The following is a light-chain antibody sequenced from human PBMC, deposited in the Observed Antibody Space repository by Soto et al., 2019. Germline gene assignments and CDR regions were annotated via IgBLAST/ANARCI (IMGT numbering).Light chain of an antibody. V-gene: IGKV3-11*01. CDR2: QTS. J-gene: IGKJ1*01. Sequence: EIVLTQSPATLSSFPGDRVTVSCRASQYINTRLAWYQHRPGQAPRLLIYQTSIRAAGIPARFSASGSGTDFTLTISDVQPEDFALYYCHQRQSWPRTFGQGTKVDNK. CDR3: HQRQSWPRT. CDR1: QYINTR.